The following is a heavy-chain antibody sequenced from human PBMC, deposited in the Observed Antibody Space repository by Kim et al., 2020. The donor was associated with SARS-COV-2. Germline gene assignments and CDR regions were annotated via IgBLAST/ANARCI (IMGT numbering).Heavy chain of an antibody. CDR1: GYTFTSYG. CDR2: ISAYNGNT. D-gene: IGHD3-22*01. V-gene: IGHV1-18*04. J-gene: IGHJ4*02. CDR3: ARPYYYDSSGPLDY. Sequence: ASVKVSCKASGYTFTSYGISWVRQAPGQGLEWMGWISAYNGNTNYAQKLQGRVTMTTDTSTSTAYMELRSLRSDDTAVYYCARPYYYDSSGPLDYWGQGTLVTVSS.